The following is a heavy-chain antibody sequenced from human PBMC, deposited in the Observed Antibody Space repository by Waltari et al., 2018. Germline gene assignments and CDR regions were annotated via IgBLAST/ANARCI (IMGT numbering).Heavy chain of an antibody. CDR2: ISSSSSTI. CDR1: GLPFTRYP. V-gene: IGHV3-48*01. J-gene: IGHJ5*02. CDR3: ARFVLTLATGYYGGWFDP. D-gene: IGHD3-3*01. Sequence: EVQLVESGGGLVHPGGSLRLSCPASGLPFTRYPMTGVRQAPGKGLEWVSYISSSSSTIYYADSVRGRFTISRDNADSSLYLQMNSLRVEDTAVYYCARFVLTLATGYYGGWFDPWGQGTLVTVSS.